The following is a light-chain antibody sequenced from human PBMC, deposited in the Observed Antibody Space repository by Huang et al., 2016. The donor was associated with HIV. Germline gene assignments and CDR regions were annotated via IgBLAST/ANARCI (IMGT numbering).Light chain of an antibody. CDR3: QQYNSYPYT. J-gene: IGKJ2*01. CDR1: QNVSSW. Sequence: DIQMTQSPSTLSAYVGDRVTITCRPSQNVSSWLAWDHKRPGKAPNLLLYKSSSLESGVPFRFSGSGSGTQFTLTISSLQPDDFATYYCQQYNSYPYTFGQGTKLVIK. CDR2: KSS. V-gene: IGKV1-5*03.